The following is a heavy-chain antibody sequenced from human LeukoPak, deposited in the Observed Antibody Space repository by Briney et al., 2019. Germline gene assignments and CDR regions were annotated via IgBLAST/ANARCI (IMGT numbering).Heavy chain of an antibody. CDR1: GYTLTELS. V-gene: IGHV1-24*01. J-gene: IGHJ4*02. D-gene: IGHD6-19*01. CDR3: ATSPVEQWLVRSLDY. Sequence: GASVKVSCKVSGYTLTELSMHWVRQAPGKGLEWMGGFDPEDGETIYAQKFQGRVTMTEDTSTDTAYMELSSLRSEDTAVYYCATSPVEQWLVRSLDYWGRGTLVTVSS. CDR2: FDPEDGET.